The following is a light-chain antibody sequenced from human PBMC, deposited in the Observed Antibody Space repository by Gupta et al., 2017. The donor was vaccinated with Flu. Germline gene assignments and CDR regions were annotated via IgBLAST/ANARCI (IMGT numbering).Light chain of an antibody. CDR1: TSTFESDF. J-gene: IGLJ2*01. CDR3: AMWDDSLSGPV. CDR2: RNN. V-gene: IGLV1-47*01. Sequence: SALTQPPSASGTPGQRVNISCSGSTSTFESDFVHWYQQLPGAAPKLLIHRNNQRPSGVPDRFSGSKSGTSASLAISGLRSADEGDYFCAMWDDSLSGPVFGGGIKLTVL.